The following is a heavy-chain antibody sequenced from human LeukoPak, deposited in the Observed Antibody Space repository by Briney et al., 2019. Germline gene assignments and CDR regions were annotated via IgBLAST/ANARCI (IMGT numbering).Heavy chain of an antibody. D-gene: IGHD3-16*01. CDR3: ARVEGGVKYYFDY. CDR1: GGSFSGYY. J-gene: IGHJ4*02. CDR2: INHSGST. Sequence: SETLSLTCAVYGGSFSGYYWSWIRQPPGKGLEGSGEINHSGSTNYNPSLKSRVTISVDTSKNQFSLKLSSVTAADTAVYYCARVEGGVKYYFDYWGQGTLVTVSS. V-gene: IGHV4-34*01.